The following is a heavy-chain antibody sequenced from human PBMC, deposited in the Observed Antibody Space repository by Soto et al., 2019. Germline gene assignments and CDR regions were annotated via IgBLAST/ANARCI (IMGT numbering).Heavy chain of an antibody. J-gene: IGHJ4*02. CDR3: AKDRLRDGSSRQGFDY. Sequence: PGGSLRLSCAASRFTFSSYAMSWVRQPPGKGLEWVSSITGSGGSTYNADSVKGRFTISRDNSKNTLFLQMNSLRAEDTAVYYCAKDRLRDGSSRQGFDYWGRGTLVTVSS. V-gene: IGHV3-23*01. D-gene: IGHD6-6*01. CDR1: RFTFSSYA. CDR2: ITGSGGST.